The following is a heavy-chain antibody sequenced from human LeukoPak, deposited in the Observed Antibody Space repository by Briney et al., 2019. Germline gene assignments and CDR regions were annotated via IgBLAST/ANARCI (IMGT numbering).Heavy chain of an antibody. V-gene: IGHV3-23*01. CDR2: ISGSGGST. CDR1: GSTFSSYA. D-gene: IGHD3-10*01. J-gene: IGHJ4*02. CDR3: AKTKARLLWFGVSNY. Sequence: GGSLRLSCAASGSTFSSYAMSWVRQAPGKGLEWVSAISGSGGSTYYADSVKGRFTISRDNSKNTLYLQMNSLRAEDTAVYYCAKTKARLLWFGVSNYWGQGTLVTVSS.